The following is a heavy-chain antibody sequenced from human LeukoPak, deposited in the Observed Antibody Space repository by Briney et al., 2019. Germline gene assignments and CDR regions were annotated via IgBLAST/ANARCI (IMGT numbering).Heavy chain of an antibody. CDR3: AKDLSSGWYYSAFDI. D-gene: IGHD6-19*01. CDR2: ISWNSGSI. V-gene: IGHV3-9*03. J-gene: IGHJ3*02. CDR1: GFTFDDYA. Sequence: GGSLRLSCAASGFTFDDYAMHWVRQAPGKGLEWVSGISWNSGSIGYADSVKGRFTISRDNAKNSLYLQMNSLRAEDMALYYCAKDLSSGWYYSAFDIWGQGTKVTVSS.